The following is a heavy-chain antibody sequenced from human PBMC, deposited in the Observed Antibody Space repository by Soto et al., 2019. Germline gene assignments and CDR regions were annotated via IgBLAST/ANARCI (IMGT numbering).Heavy chain of an antibody. CDR2: IYPGDSDA. CDR3: ARLAVGYDSSGYYIDH. Sequence: GESLKISCEASGFSFDIYWIGWVRQLPVKGPEWMGIIYPGDSDARYSPSFQGQVTFSADKSISTAYLHWSSLKASDTATYYCARLAVGYDSSGYYIDHWGQGTLVTVSS. CDR1: GFSFDIYW. D-gene: IGHD3-22*01. V-gene: IGHV5-51*01. J-gene: IGHJ4*02.